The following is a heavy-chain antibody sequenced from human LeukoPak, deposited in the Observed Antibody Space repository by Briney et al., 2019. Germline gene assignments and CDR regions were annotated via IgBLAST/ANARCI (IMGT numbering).Heavy chain of an antibody. J-gene: IGHJ4*02. CDR2: ISAYNGNT. V-gene: IGHV1-18*01. D-gene: IGHD4-17*01. CDR1: GYTFTSYG. Sequence: ASVKVSCKASGYTFTSYGISWVRQAPGQGLEWMGWISAYNGNTNYAQKLQGRVTMTTDTSTSTAYMELRSLRSDDTAVYYCARVGTYTCGDYYFDYWGQGTLVTVSS. CDR3: ARVGTYTCGDYYFDY.